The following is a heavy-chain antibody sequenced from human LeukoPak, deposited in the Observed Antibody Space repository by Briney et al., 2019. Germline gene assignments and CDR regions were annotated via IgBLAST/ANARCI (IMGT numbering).Heavy chain of an antibody. CDR1: GYTVTSYD. CDR3: ARGPARGERAVAGKSNWFDP. J-gene: IGHJ5*02. D-gene: IGHD6-19*01. Sequence: ASVKVSCKASGYTVTSYDINWVRQATGQGLEWMGWMNPNSGNTGYAQKFQGRVTMTRNTSISTAYMELSSLRSEDTAVYYCARGPARGERAVAGKSNWFDPWGQGTLVTVSS. CDR2: MNPNSGNT. V-gene: IGHV1-8*01.